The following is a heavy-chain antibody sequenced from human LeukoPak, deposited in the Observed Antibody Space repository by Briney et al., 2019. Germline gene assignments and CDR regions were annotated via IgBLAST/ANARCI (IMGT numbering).Heavy chain of an antibody. D-gene: IGHD4-17*01. V-gene: IGHV4-59*06. CDR1: GGSISSHY. Sequence: SETLSLTCTVSGGSISSHYWSWIRQHPGKGLEWIGYIYYSGSTYYNPPLKSRVTISVDTSKNQFSLKLSSVTAADTAVYYCARVKAKNDYGDYHNWFDPWGQGTLVTVSS. J-gene: IGHJ5*02. CDR3: ARVKAKNDYGDYHNWFDP. CDR2: IYYSGST.